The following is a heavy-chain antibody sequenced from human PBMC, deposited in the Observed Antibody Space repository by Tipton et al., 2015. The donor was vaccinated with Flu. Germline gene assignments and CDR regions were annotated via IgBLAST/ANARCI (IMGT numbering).Heavy chain of an antibody. CDR1: GNSIRSGNYY. Sequence: TLSLTCTVSGNSIRSGNYYWGWIRQPPGKGLEWIGNIFPSGNANHNPSLKSRVTISLDTFQNHFSLKLISVTAADTAVYYCSRSTYYYGSGTSDYWGQGTLVTVSS. V-gene: IGHV4-38-2*02. D-gene: IGHD3-10*01. CDR3: SRSTYYYGSGTSDY. CDR2: IFPSGNA. J-gene: IGHJ4*02.